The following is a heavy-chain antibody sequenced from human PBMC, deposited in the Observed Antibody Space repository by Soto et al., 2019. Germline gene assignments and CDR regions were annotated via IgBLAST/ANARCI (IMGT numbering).Heavy chain of an antibody. V-gene: IGHV1-8*02. CDR3: ARAINAGVDY. J-gene: IGHJ4*02. CDR2: MRPNTGHS. Sequence: ASVKVSCKASGYTFTDLDINWVRQTTEQGLEWMGWMRPNTGHSGLAQKFQGRLTLTRDTSINTAYMELSSLRSEDTAIYYCARAINAGVDYWGQGTLLSVSS. D-gene: IGHD3-10*01. CDR1: GYTFTDLD.